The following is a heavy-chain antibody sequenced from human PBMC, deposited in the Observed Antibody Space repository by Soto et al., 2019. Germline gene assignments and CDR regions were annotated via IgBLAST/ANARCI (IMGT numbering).Heavy chain of an antibody. CDR3: ACHSGSGCGY. V-gene: IGHV3-48*01. Sequence: GGSLRLSCAASGFTFSSYGMNWVRQAPGKGLEWVSYISSSSTTIRYADSVKGRFTISRDNAKNSLYLQMNSLRAEDTAVYYCACHSGSGCGYWGQGTLVTVSS. CDR2: ISSSSTTI. CDR1: GFTFSSYG. D-gene: IGHD3-10*01. J-gene: IGHJ4*02.